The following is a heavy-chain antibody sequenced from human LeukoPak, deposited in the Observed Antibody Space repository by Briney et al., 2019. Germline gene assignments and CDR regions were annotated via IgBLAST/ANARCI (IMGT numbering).Heavy chain of an antibody. CDR3: ARVRTGYSYRHYYYGMDV. CDR1: GGSISSGGYY. D-gene: IGHD5-18*01. CDR2: IYHSGST. J-gene: IGHJ6*02. V-gene: IGHV4-30-2*01. Sequence: PSETLSLTCTVSGGSISSGGYYWSWIRQPPGKGLEWIGYIYHSGSTYYNPSLKSRVTISVDTSKNQFSLKLSSVTAADTAVYYCARVRTGYSYRHYYYGMDVWGQGTTVTVSS.